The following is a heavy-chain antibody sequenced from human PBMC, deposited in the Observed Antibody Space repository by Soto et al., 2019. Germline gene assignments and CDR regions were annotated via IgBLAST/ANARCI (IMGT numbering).Heavy chain of an antibody. Sequence: SVKVSCKASGGAISTIAITWVRRAPGQGLEWMGAFIPSFGTAIYAQKFQGRVTISADESTSSAYMDLSSLRSDDTAVYYCTRAQFRYTGTYVAADWFDPWGQGTLVTVS. V-gene: IGHV1-69*13. CDR1: GGAISTIA. J-gene: IGHJ5*02. CDR2: FIPSFGTA. D-gene: IGHD1-26*01. CDR3: TRAQFRYTGTYVAADWFDP.